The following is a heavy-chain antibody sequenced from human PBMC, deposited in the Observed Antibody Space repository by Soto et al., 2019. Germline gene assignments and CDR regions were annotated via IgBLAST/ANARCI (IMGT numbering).Heavy chain of an antibody. J-gene: IGHJ4*02. Sequence: EVQLVESGGGLVQPGGSLRLSCAASGFTFSSYWMHWVRQAPGKGLVWVSRIKSDGSGTYYADSVKGRLTISRDNAKTTLYLQMNSLRAEDTAVYYCARGDGDYYDGNGYLGRHWGQGTLVTVSS. CDR1: GFTFSSYW. CDR2: IKSDGSGT. CDR3: ARGDGDYYDGNGYLGRH. D-gene: IGHD3-22*01. V-gene: IGHV3-74*01.